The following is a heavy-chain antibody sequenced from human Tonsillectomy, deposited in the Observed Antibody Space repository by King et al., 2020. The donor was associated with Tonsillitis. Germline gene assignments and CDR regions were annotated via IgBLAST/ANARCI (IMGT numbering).Heavy chain of an antibody. J-gene: IGHJ4*02. CDR3: ARDSTGTSGSYFFKFDY. CDR2: ISSTGST. CDR1: GGSLSSGDNY. V-gene: IGHV4-30-4*01. Sequence: QLQESGPGVVEPSQTLSLTCTVSGGSLSSGDNYWTWIRQSPGRGLEWIGYISSTGSTYYTSSLKSRVSMSVDTSKNQFSLKLRSVTAADTAGYYCARDSTGTSGSYFFKFDYWGQGTLVTVAA. D-gene: IGHD3-22*01.